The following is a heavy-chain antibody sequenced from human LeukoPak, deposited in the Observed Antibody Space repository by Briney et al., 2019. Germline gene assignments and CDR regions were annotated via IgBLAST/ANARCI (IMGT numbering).Heavy chain of an antibody. CDR2: INNDGSST. J-gene: IGHJ6*02. CDR3: ARELDCSTVSCPMWKYYGMDV. D-gene: IGHD2-2*01. Sequence: PGGSLRLSCAASRFTFSSYWMHWVRHGPGKGLVWVSRINNDGSSTSSADFVKGRFTISRDNAKNTLYLQMNSLRAEDTAVYYCARELDCSTVSCPMWKYYGMDVWGQGTTVTVSS. CDR1: RFTFSSYW. V-gene: IGHV3-74*01.